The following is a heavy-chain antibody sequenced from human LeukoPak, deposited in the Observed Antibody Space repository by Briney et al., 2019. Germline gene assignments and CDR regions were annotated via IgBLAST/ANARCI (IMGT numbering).Heavy chain of an antibody. V-gene: IGHV1-18*01. CDR2: ISAYNGNT. CDR3: ARDSGYSSSVLGDC. D-gene: IGHD6-13*01. J-gene: IGHJ4*02. CDR1: GYTFNSYG. Sequence: ASVKVSCKASGYTFNSYGISWVRQARGQGLEWMGWISAYNGNTNYAQKLQGRVTMTTDTSTSTAYMELRSLRSDDTAVYYCARDSGYSSSVLGDCWGQGTLVTVSS.